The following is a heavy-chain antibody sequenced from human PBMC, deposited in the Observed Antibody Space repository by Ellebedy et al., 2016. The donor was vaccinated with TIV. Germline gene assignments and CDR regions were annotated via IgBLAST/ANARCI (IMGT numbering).Heavy chain of an antibody. J-gene: IGHJ4*02. D-gene: IGHD2-15*01. CDR3: ARDRHCVGGRCYSV. CDR2: IYSGGDR. V-gene: IGHV3-53*01. Sequence: PGGSLRLSCAASGFTVNNNYMRWFRQAPGKGLEWVSLIYSGGDRYYADSVKGRFTTSRDNSNNTVYLQMNSLRVEDTAVYYCARDRHCVGGRCYSVWGQGTLVTVSS. CDR1: GFTVNNNY.